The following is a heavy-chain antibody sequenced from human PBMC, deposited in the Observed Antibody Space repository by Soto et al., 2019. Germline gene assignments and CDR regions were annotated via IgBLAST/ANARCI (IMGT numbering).Heavy chain of an antibody. CDR1: GFTFSSSF. CDR3: ARYFRGSGRYFFDY. D-gene: IGHD6-19*01. V-gene: IGHV3-7*03. Sequence: GGSLRLSCVASGFTFSSSFMGWVRQAPGKGLEWVANINQDGGGTYYVDSVQGRFTISRDNAKDSLYLQMNSLRGEDTAVYYCARYFRGSGRYFFDYWGQGTLVTVSS. CDR2: INQDGGGT. J-gene: IGHJ4*02.